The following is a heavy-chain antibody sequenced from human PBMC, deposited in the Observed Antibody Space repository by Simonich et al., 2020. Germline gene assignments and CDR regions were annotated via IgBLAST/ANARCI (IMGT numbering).Heavy chain of an antibody. J-gene: IGHJ6*03. Sequence: EVQLVESGGGLVQPGGSLRLSCAASGFTFSSYCMSWVSQAPGKGLEWVANIKQDGSEKYYVETVKGRFTISRENAKNSRYLQRNSLRAEDTAVYYCARDGLGTAYYYYMDVWGKGTTVTVSS. CDR3: ARDGLGTAYYYYMDV. V-gene: IGHV3-7*01. CDR2: IKQDGSEK. CDR1: GFTFSSYC. D-gene: IGHD7-27*01.